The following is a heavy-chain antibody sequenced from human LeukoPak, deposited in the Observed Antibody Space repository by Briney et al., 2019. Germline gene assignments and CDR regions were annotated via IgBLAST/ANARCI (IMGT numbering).Heavy chain of an antibody. J-gene: IGHJ2*01. V-gene: IGHV3-23*01. Sequence: PGGSLRLSCAASGFTFSSYAMSWVRQAPGKGLEWVSAISGSGGSTYYADSLKGRFTISRDNAKKSLYLQMNSPRAEDTAVYYCARDRWGMSAVTPRHWYFDLWGRGTLVTVSS. D-gene: IGHD4-17*01. CDR3: ARDRWGMSAVTPRHWYFDL. CDR1: GFTFSSYA. CDR2: ISGSGGST.